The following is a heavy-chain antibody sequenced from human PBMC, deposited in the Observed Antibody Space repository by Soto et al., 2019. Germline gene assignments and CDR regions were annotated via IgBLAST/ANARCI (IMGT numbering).Heavy chain of an antibody. V-gene: IGHV3-23*01. D-gene: IGHD6-19*01. CDR2: ISGSGGST. CDR3: AKGDEQWLVLDAIDI. J-gene: IGHJ3*02. Sequence: EVQLLESGGGLVQPGGSLRLSCAASGFTFSSYAMSWVRQAPGKGLEWVSAISGSGGSTYYADSVKGRFTISRDNSKNPLYVQMQSLRAEDTAVYYCAKGDEQWLVLDAIDIWGQGTMVTVSS. CDR1: GFTFSSYA.